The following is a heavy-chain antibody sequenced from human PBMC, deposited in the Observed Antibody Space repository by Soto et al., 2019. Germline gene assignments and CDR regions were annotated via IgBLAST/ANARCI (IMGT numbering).Heavy chain of an antibody. CDR1: GFTFSSYW. J-gene: IGHJ5*02. CDR3: ARPQEVSEGAWFDP. D-gene: IGHD1-20*01. Sequence: EVQLVESGGGLVQPGGSLRLSCAASGFTFSSYWMHWVRQAPGKGLVWVSRINSDGSITTYADSVKGRFTISRDNAQNAVYPQMSGQCDEGTAVYYGARPQEVSEGAWFDPWGQGTMVTVSS. V-gene: IGHV3-74*01. CDR2: INSDGSIT.